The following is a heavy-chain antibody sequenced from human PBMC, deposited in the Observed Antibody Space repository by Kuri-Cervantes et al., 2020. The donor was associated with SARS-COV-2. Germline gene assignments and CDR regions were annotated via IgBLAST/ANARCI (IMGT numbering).Heavy chain of an antibody. J-gene: IGHJ5*02. Sequence: SVKVSCKASGYTFTGYYMHWVRQAPGQGLEWMGGIIPIFGTANYAQKFQGRVTITADKSTSTAYMELSSLRSEDTAVYYCARDRRGCSYGFALNWFDPWGQGTLVTVSS. CDR3: ARDRRGCSYGFALNWFDP. V-gene: IGHV1-69*06. D-gene: IGHD5-18*01. CDR2: IIPIFGTA. CDR1: GYTFTGYY.